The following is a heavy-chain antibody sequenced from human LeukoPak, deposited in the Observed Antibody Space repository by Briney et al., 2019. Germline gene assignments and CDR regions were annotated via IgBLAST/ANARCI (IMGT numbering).Heavy chain of an antibody. J-gene: IGHJ4*02. CDR1: GFTFSSYA. D-gene: IGHD2-15*01. CDR3: AKDPGYCSGGSCYTPLDY. V-gene: IGHV3-23*01. CDR2: ISGSGGST. Sequence: PGGSLRLSCAASGFTFSSYAMSWVRQAPGKGLEWVSAISGSGGSTYYADSVKGRFTISRDNSKNTLYLQMNSLRAEDTAVYYCAKDPGYCSGGSCYTPLDYWGRGTLVTVSS.